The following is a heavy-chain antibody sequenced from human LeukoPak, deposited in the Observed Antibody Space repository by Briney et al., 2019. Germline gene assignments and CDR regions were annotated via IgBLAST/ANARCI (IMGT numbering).Heavy chain of an antibody. D-gene: IGHD4-11*01. CDR1: GFTFSSYA. CDR3: ARMSNSAGYLEH. J-gene: IGHJ4*02. Sequence: PGGSLRLSSAASGFTFSSYAMSWVRQAPGKGLEWVSGISGRGGSTYYADSVQGRVTISRDNSKNTLYLQMSSLRAEDTAVYYCARMSNSAGYLEHWGQGTLVTVSS. V-gene: IGHV3-23*01. CDR2: ISGRGGST.